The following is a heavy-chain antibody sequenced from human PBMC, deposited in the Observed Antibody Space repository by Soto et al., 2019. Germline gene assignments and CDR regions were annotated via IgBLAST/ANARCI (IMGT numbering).Heavy chain of an antibody. D-gene: IGHD3-10*01. CDR2: IIPILGIA. V-gene: IGHV1-69*02. J-gene: IGHJ3*02. CDR1: GGTFSSYT. CDR3: ASPQGDSGAFDI. Sequence: ASVKVSCKASGGTFSSYTISWVRQAPGQGLEWMGRIIPILGIANYAQKFQGRVTITADKSTSTAYMELSSLRSEDTAVYYCASPQGDSGAFDIWGQGTMVTVSS.